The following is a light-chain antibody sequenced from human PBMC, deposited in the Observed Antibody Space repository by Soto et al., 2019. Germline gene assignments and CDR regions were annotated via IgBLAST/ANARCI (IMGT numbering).Light chain of an antibody. Sequence: DIPMTQSPSTLSASVGDRVTITCRASQSISTWLAWYQQKPGKAPKILIYDASRLESGVPSRFSGRGSGTEFTLTISSLQPDDFATYYCQQYNSPYTFGQGTKLEI. CDR1: QSISTW. J-gene: IGKJ2*01. CDR2: DAS. V-gene: IGKV1-5*01. CDR3: QQYNSPYT.